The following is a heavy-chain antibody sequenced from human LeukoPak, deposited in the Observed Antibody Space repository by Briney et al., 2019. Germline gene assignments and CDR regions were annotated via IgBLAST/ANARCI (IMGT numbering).Heavy chain of an antibody. CDR3: AKEDRRGRHFDY. Sequence: GGSLRLSCAASGFTFDDYAMHWVRQAPGKGLGWVSGISWNSGSIGYADSVKGRFTISRDNAKNSLYLQMNSLRAEDTALYYCAKEDRRGRHFDYRGQGTLVTVSS. V-gene: IGHV3-9*01. D-gene: IGHD3-16*01. CDR2: ISWNSGSI. J-gene: IGHJ4*02. CDR1: GFTFDDYA.